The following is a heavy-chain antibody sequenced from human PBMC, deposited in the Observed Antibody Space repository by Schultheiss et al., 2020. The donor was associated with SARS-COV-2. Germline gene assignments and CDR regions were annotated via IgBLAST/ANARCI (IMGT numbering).Heavy chain of an antibody. CDR2: IYTSGST. V-gene: IGHV4-59*10. Sequence: SETLSLTCAVYGGSFSGYYWSWIRQPPGKGLEWIGRIYTSGSTNYNPSLKSRVTMSVDTSKNQFSLKLSSVTAADTAVYYCAGVVRGVAGYFDYWGQGTLVTVSS. CDR1: GGSFSGYY. D-gene: IGHD3-10*01. CDR3: AGVVRGVAGYFDY. J-gene: IGHJ4*02.